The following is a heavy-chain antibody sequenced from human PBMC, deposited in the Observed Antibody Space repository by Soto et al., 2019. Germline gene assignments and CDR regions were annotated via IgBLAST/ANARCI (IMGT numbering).Heavy chain of an antibody. J-gene: IGHJ4*02. Sequence: ASVKVSCKASGYTFTSYYMHWVRQAPGQGLEWMGGIIPIFGTANYAQKFQGRVTITADESTSTAYMELSSLRSEDTAVYYCARDKRIAARPDFSAFDYWGQGTLVTVSS. CDR2: IIPIFGTA. CDR3: ARDKRIAARPDFSAFDY. D-gene: IGHD6-6*01. CDR1: GYTFTSYY. V-gene: IGHV1-69*13.